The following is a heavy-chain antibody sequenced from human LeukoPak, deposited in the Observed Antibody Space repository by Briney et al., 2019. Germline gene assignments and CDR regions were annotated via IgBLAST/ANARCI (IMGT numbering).Heavy chain of an antibody. J-gene: IGHJ3*02. Sequence: ASVKVSCKVSGYTLTELSMHWVRQAPGKGLEWMGGFDPEDGETIYVQKFQGRVTMTEDTSTDTAYMELSSLRSEDTAVYYCATGLPAAKDADAFDIWGQGTMVTVSS. CDR2: FDPEDGET. D-gene: IGHD2-2*01. V-gene: IGHV1-24*01. CDR1: GYTLTELS. CDR3: ATGLPAAKDADAFDI.